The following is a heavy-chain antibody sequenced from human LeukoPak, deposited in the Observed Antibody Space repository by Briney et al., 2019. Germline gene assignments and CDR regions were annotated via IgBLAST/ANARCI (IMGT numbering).Heavy chain of an antibody. CDR1: GDSISSYY. V-gene: IGHV4-4*07. CDR3: ARDYYYHNSGFFGY. J-gene: IGHJ4*02. Sequence: SETLSLTCTVSGDSISSYYWSWIRQPAEKGLEWIGRTYSSGSTNYNPSLKSRVTMSADTSKNQFSLRLSSLTAADTAVYFCARDYYYHNSGFFGYWGQGTLVTVSS. CDR2: TYSSGST. D-gene: IGHD3-22*01.